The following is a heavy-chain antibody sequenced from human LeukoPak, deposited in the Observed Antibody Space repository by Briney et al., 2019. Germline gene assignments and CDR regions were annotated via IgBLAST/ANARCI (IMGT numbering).Heavy chain of an antibody. J-gene: IGHJ4*02. Sequence: SETLSLTCTVPGGSISSGSYYWSWIRQPPGKGLEWIARIYTSGSTNYNPSLKSRVTISVDPSKNQFSLKLSSVTAADTAVYYCAREVVSAAKYDYWGQGTLVTVSS. CDR2: IYTSGST. D-gene: IGHD2-2*01. CDR3: AREVVSAAKYDY. V-gene: IGHV4-61*02. CDR1: GGSISSGSYY.